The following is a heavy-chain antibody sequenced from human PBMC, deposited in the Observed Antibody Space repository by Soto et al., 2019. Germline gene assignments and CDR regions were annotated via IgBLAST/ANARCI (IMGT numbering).Heavy chain of an antibody. CDR3: ANDLEYYYDTSGYYKWGFDY. Sequence: EVQLLESGGGLVQPGGSLRLSCAGSGFTFNSYAMSWVRQAPGKGLEWVSGIIGSAGRTYYADSVKGRFTISRDNSKITLYLQRNSLRAEDTAVYYCANDLEYYYDTSGYYKWGFDYWGQGTLVTVSS. J-gene: IGHJ4*02. CDR2: IIGSAGRT. V-gene: IGHV3-23*01. CDR1: GFTFNSYA. D-gene: IGHD3-22*01.